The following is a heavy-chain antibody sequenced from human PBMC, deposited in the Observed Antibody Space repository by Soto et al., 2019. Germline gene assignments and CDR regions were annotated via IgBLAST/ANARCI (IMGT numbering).Heavy chain of an antibody. CDR3: ARESLPRLWFAETRDYYFDY. Sequence: SETLSLTCAVSGYSISSGYYWGWIRQPPGEGLEWIGSIYHSGSTYYNPSLKSRVTISVHTSKHQFSLKLRSVTAADTAVYYCARESLPRLWFAETRDYYFDYWGQGTMVTVSS. V-gene: IGHV4-38-2*02. CDR1: GYSISSGYY. D-gene: IGHD3-10*01. CDR2: IYHSGST. J-gene: IGHJ4*02.